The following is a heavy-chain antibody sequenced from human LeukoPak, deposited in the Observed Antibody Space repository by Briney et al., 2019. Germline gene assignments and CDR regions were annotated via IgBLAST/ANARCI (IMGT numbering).Heavy chain of an antibody. V-gene: IGHV3-23*01. CDR3: AKARYGSGSYYNVGAFDY. CDR1: GFTFSSYA. J-gene: IGHJ4*02. D-gene: IGHD3-10*01. Sequence: QSGGSLRLSCAASGFTFSSYAMSWVRQAPGKGLEWVSAISGSGGSTYYADSVKGRFTISRDNSKNTLYLQMNSLRAEDTAVYYCAKARYGSGSYYNVGAFDYWGQGTLVTVSS. CDR2: ISGSGGST.